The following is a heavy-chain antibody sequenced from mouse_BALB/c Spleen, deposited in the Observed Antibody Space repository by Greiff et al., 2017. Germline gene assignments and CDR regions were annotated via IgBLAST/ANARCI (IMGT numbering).Heavy chain of an antibody. J-gene: IGHJ2*01. CDR3: ARWKAYWGYFDY. V-gene: IGHV3-2*02. CDR2: ISYSGST. Sequence: EVMLVESGPGLVKPSQSLSLTCTVTGYSITSDYAWNWIRQFPGNKLEWMGYISYSGSTSYNPSLKSRISITRDTSKNQFFLQLNSVTTEDTATYYCARWKAYWGYFDYWGQGTTLTVSS. CDR1: GYSITSDYA. D-gene: IGHD2-10*01.